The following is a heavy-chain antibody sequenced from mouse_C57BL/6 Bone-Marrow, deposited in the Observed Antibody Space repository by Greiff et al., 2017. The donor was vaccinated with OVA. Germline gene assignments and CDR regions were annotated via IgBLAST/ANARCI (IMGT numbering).Heavy chain of an antibody. D-gene: IGHD1-1*01. J-gene: IGHJ4*01. CDR3: AIVGKNYEAMDY. CDR2: IHPNSGST. V-gene: IGHV1-64*01. CDR1: GYTFTSYW. Sequence: QVQLQQPGAELVKPGASVKLSCKASGYTFTSYWMHWVKQRPGQGLEWIGMIHPNSGSTNYNEKFKSKATLTVDKSSSTAYMQLSSLTSEDSAVYYCAIVGKNYEAMDYWGQGTSVTVSS.